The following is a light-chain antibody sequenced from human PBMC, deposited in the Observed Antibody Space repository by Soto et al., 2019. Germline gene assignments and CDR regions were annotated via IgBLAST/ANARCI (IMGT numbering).Light chain of an antibody. Sequence: QSALTQPRSVSGSPGQSVTISCTGTSSDVGGYDYVSWYQQHPGKAPKLIIYDVSKRPSGVPDRFSGSKSGNTASLIISGLQAEDEADYYCCSFAGFYSVLFVGGNKLTVL. CDR3: CSFAGFYSVL. CDR2: DVS. CDR1: SSDVGGYDY. J-gene: IGLJ3*02. V-gene: IGLV2-11*01.